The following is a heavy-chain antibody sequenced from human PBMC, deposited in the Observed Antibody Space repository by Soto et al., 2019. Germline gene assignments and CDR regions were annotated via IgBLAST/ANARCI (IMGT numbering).Heavy chain of an antibody. CDR3: ARERDCSGGSCYSDY. CDR1: GFTFSSYG. Sequence: GGSLRLSCAASGFTFSSYGMHWVRQAPGKGLEWVAVIWYDGSNKYYADSVKGRFTISRDNSKNTLYLQMNSLRAEDTAVYYCARERDCSGGSCYSDYWGQGTLVTVSS. D-gene: IGHD2-15*01. CDR2: IWYDGSNK. J-gene: IGHJ4*02. V-gene: IGHV3-33*01.